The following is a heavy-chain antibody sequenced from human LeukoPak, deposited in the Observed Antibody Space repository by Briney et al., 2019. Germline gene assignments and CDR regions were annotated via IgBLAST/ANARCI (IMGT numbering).Heavy chain of an antibody. CDR2: IIPIFGTA. CDR3: ASAAASYGSGSCVDY. CDR1: GGTFSSYA. D-gene: IGHD3-10*01. Sequence: SVKVSCKASGGTFSSYAISWVRQAPGQGLEWMGGIIPIFGTANYAQKFQGRVTITADKSTSTAYMELSSLRSEDTAVYYCASAAASYGSGSCVDYWGQGTLITVSS. J-gene: IGHJ4*02. V-gene: IGHV1-69*06.